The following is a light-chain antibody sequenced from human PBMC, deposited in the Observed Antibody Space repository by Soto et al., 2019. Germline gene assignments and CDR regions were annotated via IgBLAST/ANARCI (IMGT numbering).Light chain of an antibody. CDR1: QSVLYSSNNKNY. CDR2: AAS. Sequence: DSVMTQSPDALAVSLGERATINCKSSQSVLYSSNNKNYLGWYQQKPGQAPRLLIYAASSRATGIPDRFSGSGSGTDFTLTISRLEPEDFAVYFCQQYGSSPWTFGQGTKVDIK. V-gene: IGKV4-1*01. CDR3: QQYGSSPWT. J-gene: IGKJ1*01.